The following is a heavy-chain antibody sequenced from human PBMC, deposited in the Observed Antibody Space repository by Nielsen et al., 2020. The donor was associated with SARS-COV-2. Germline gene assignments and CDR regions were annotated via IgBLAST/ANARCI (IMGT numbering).Heavy chain of an antibody. CDR1: GFTFSSYS. Sequence: GGSLRLSCAASGFTFSSYSMNWVRQAPGKGLEWVSYISSSSSTIYYADSVKGRFTISRDNSKNTLYLQMNSLRAEDTAVYYCAKDTIEREWELLLHYYYGMDVWGQGTTVTVSS. CDR3: AKDTIEREWELLLHYYYGMDV. J-gene: IGHJ6*02. CDR2: ISSSSSTI. D-gene: IGHD1-26*01. V-gene: IGHV3-48*01.